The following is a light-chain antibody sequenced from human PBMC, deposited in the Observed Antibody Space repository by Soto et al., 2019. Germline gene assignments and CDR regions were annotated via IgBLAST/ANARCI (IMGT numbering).Light chain of an antibody. V-gene: IGKV1-33*01. CDR3: RQYLDLVFT. Sequence: DTQMTQSPSSLSASVGDRVTISCRASQSISNYLNWYQQKSGKAPTLLIHEATNLEAGVPSRYTGSRSGKEFTLTISNLQLEGIATYYCRQYLDLVFTFGQGTRLDIK. J-gene: IGKJ5*01. CDR2: EAT. CDR1: QSISNY.